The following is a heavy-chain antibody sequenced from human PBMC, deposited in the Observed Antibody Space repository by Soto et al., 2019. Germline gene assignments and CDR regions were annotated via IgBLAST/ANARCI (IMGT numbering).Heavy chain of an antibody. J-gene: IGHJ6*03. CDR3: ARETSTGNYYMDV. CDR1: GFSFSYYG. CDR2: ISTSSSNI. V-gene: IGHV3-48*01. Sequence: EVQLVESGGGLVQPGGSLRLSCAASGFSFSYYGMNWVRQAPGKGLEWVSYISTSSSNIYYADSVKGRFTISRDNAKNSLSLQMNSLRAADAAVYSCARETSTGNYYMDVWGKGTTVTVSS. D-gene: IGHD2-2*01.